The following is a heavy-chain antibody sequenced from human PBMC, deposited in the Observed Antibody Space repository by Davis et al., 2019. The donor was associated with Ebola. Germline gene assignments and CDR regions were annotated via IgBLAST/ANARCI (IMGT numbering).Heavy chain of an antibody. V-gene: IGHV1-2*02. D-gene: IGHD2-2*01. CDR2: INPNSGGT. Sequence: ASVKVSCKASGYTFTGYYMHWVRQAPGQGLEWMGWINPNSGGTNYAQKFQGRVTMTRDTSISTAYMELSRLRSDDTAVYYCARAMGTSGNWFDPWGQGTLVTVSS. CDR1: GYTFTGYY. J-gene: IGHJ5*02. CDR3: ARAMGTSGNWFDP.